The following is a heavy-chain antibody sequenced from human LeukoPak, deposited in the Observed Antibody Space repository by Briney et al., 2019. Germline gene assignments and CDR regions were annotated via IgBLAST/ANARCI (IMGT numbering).Heavy chain of an antibody. D-gene: IGHD5-18*01. J-gene: IGHJ4*02. CDR2: ISGSGTDI. CDR3: ARTARHLDY. Sequence: GGSPRLSCAASGFTFSDPYMSWIRQAPGKGLECLSYISGSGTDINYADSVRGRFTISRDNAKNLLYLQMNDLRVEDTAVYYCARTARHLDYWGQGTLVTVSS. CDR1: GFTFSDPY. V-gene: IGHV3-11*04.